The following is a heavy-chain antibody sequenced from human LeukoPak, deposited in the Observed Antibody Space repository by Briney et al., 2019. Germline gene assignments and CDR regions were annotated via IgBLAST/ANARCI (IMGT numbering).Heavy chain of an antibody. Sequence: GGSLRLSCAASGFTFSSYAMSWVRQAPGKGLEWVSAISGSGGSTYYADSVKGRFTISRDNSKNTLYLQMNSLRAEDSAVYYCAKDLGYCSGGSCYRIDWYFDLWGRGTLVTVSS. J-gene: IGHJ2*01. CDR1: GFTFSSYA. D-gene: IGHD2-15*01. CDR2: ISGSGGST. CDR3: AKDLGYCSGGSCYRIDWYFDL. V-gene: IGHV3-23*01.